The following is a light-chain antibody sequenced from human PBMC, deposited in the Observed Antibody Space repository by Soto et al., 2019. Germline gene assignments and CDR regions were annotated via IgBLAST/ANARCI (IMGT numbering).Light chain of an antibody. CDR2: DAS. Sequence: EIVLTQSPATLSLSPGERATLSCRASQSVSNFLAWYQQIPGQAPSLLIYDASNRATGIPARFSGSGSGTDFTLTISSLEPEDFAIYHCQQYGGSPRTFGQGTKLEIK. V-gene: IGKV3-11*01. CDR3: QQYGGSPRT. J-gene: IGKJ2*01. CDR1: QSVSNF.